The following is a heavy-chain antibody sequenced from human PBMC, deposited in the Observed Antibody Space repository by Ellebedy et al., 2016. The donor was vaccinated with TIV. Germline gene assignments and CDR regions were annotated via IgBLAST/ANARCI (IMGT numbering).Heavy chain of an antibody. CDR1: GFTFSGVA. Sequence: GESLKISXAASGFTFSGVAMTWVRQAPGKGLQWVSSFRSFDDSTYYADSVKGRFTISRDNSKNTLYLQMNSLREEDTTVYYCAKGTLSVPAADDYWGQGTLVTVSS. D-gene: IGHD2-2*01. CDR3: AKGTLSVPAADDY. CDR2: FRSFDDST. V-gene: IGHV3-23*01. J-gene: IGHJ4*02.